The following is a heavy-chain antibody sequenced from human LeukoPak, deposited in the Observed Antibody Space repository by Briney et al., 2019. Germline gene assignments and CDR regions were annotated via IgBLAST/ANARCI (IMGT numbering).Heavy chain of an antibody. CDR1: GYTFTGYY. Sequence: ASVKVSCKASGYTFTGYYMHWVRQAPGQGLEWMGWINPSGGSTSYAQKFQGRVTMTRDTSTSTVYMELSSLRSEDTAVYYCAREGYSGYDFDYWGQGTLVTVSS. CDR2: INPSGGST. D-gene: IGHD5-12*01. V-gene: IGHV1-46*01. J-gene: IGHJ4*02. CDR3: AREGYSGYDFDY.